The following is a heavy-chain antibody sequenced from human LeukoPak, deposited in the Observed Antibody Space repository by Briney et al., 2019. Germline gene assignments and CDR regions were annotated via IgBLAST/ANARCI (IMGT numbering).Heavy chain of an antibody. CDR1: GYTFTTYG. CDR2: ISAYNGNT. Sequence: ASVKVSCKASGYTFTTYGINWVRQAPGQGLGWMGWISAYNGNTNYAQKFQGRVTMTTDTSTSTAYMELRSLRSDDTAVYYCARGGPPAPNWFDPWGQGTLVIVSS. V-gene: IGHV1-18*01. CDR3: ARGGPPAPNWFDP. J-gene: IGHJ5*02. D-gene: IGHD3-10*01.